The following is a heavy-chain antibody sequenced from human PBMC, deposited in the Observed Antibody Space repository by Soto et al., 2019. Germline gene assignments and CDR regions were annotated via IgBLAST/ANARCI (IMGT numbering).Heavy chain of an antibody. CDR3: ARVYYDFWSGYFPVNYYMDV. D-gene: IGHD3-3*01. J-gene: IGHJ6*03. CDR1: GDTLSSYT. Sequence: ASVKVSCKGSGDTLSSYTISWVRQTPGQGLEWMGWIIAYHGITNYAQKLQGRVTMTTDTSTSTAYMELSSLRSDDTAVYYCARVYYDFWSGYFPVNYYMDVWGKGTTVTVSS. V-gene: IGHV1-18*01. CDR2: IIAYHGIT.